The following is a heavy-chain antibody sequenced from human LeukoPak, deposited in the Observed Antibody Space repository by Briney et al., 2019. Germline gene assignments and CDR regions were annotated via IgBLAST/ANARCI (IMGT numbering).Heavy chain of an antibody. CDR2: IYYSGST. CDR1: GGSISSSSYS. CDR3: ARGVYGDYVRFDY. Sequence: SETLSLTCTVSGGSISSSSYSWSWIRQPPGKGLEWIGYIYYSGSTYYNPSLKSRVTISVDTSKNQFSLKLSSVTAADTAVYYCARGVYGDYVRFDYWGQGTLVTVSS. J-gene: IGHJ4*02. D-gene: IGHD4-17*01. V-gene: IGHV4-30-4*07.